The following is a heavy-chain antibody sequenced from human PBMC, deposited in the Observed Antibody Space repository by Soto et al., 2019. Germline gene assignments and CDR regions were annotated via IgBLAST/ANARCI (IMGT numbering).Heavy chain of an antibody. CDR2: IYYSGST. Sequence: PSETLSLTCTVSGGSISSGGYYWSWIRQHPGKGLEWIGYIYYSGSTYYNPSLKSRVTISVDTSKNQFSLKLSSVTAADTAVYYCARDREVSLGKKARYGSPPPYYYYYGMDVWGQGTTVTVSS. D-gene: IGHD3-16*01. J-gene: IGHJ6*02. V-gene: IGHV4-31*03. CDR3: ARDREVSLGKKARYGSPPPYYYYYGMDV. CDR1: GGSISSGGYY.